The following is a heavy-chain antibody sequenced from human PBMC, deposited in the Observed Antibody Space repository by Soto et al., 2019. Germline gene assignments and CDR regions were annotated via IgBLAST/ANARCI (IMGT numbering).Heavy chain of an antibody. CDR2: IWYDGSNK. Sequence: QVQLVESGGGVVQPGRSLRLSCAASGFTFSSYGMHWVRQAPGKGLEWVAVIWYDGSNKYYADSVKGRFTISRDNSKNTLYLQMDSLRAEDTGGYGGGFGELQVDYWGQGTLVAVSS. CDR1: GFTFSSYG. CDR3: GFGELQVDY. J-gene: IGHJ4*02. V-gene: IGHV3-33*01. D-gene: IGHD3-10*01.